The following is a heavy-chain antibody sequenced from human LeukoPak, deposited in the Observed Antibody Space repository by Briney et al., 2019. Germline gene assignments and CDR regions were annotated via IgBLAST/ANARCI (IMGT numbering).Heavy chain of an antibody. J-gene: IGHJ4*02. Sequence: GGSLRLSCAASGFTFSSYGMHWVRRAPGKGLEWVALIWYDGKNKYYADSVKGRFTSSRDNSKNTLYLQMDSLRAEDTAVYYCARDRTPSYYDRWGRGGHFDHWGQGTLVTVSS. D-gene: IGHD3-22*01. CDR2: IWYDGKNK. CDR1: GFTFSSYG. CDR3: ARDRTPSYYDRWGRGGHFDH. V-gene: IGHV3-33*01.